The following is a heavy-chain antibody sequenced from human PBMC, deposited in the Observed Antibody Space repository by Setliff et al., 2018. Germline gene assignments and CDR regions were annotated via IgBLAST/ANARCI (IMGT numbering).Heavy chain of an antibody. J-gene: IGHJ4*02. V-gene: IGHV3-23*01. Sequence: GGSLRLSCAASGFTFSSYAMCWVRQAPGKGLRWVSAISASGGSTYYADSVKGRFTSSRDNAKNTLYLQMTSLRAEDTAIYYCVRGPYRGSGSYFDNWGQGMLVTVSS. CDR2: ISASGGST. CDR1: GFTFSSYA. CDR3: VRGPYRGSGSYFDN. D-gene: IGHD1-26*01.